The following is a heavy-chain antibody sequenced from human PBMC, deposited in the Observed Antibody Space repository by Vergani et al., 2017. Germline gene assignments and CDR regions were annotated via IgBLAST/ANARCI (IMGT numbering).Heavy chain of an antibody. CDR2: ISYTGST. Sequence: QVQLQESGPGLVKPSQTLSLTCIVSGGSINSGGYFWSWIRQHPGKGLEWVGYISYTGSTTYNPSLKSPVIVSVDTSKNQFSLKLTSVTAADTAIYYCARAPVAGNCFDPWCQGTLVTVSS. V-gene: IGHV4-31*02. D-gene: IGHD6-19*01. J-gene: IGHJ5*02. CDR1: GGSINSGGYF. CDR3: ARAPVAGNCFDP.